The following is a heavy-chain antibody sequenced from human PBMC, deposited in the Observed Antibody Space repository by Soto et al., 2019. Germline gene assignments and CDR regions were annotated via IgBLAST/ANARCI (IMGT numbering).Heavy chain of an antibody. CDR1: GGFFSGYY. CDR3: ASLVDTAMVTPPRTDY. D-gene: IGHD5-18*01. CDR2: INHSGST. V-gene: IGHV4-34*01. J-gene: IGHJ4*02. Sequence: PSENLSLTCGGYGGFFSGYYWSWIRQPPGKGLEWIGEINHSGSTNYNPSLKSRVTISVATSKNQFPLKLSSVTAADTAVYYCASLVDTAMVTPPRTDYWGQGILVTVSS.